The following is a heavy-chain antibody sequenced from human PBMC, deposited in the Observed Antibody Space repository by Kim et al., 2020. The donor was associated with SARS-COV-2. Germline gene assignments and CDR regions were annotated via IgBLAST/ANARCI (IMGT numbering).Heavy chain of an antibody. CDR2: ISSSSCYI. CDR3: ARAPPFYSSSLFPLWDFDY. CDR1: GFTFSSYS. V-gene: IGHV3-21*01. J-gene: IGHJ4*02. D-gene: IGHD6-6*01. Sequence: GGSLRLSCAASGFTFSSYSMNWVRQAPGKGLEWVSSISSSSCYIYYADSVKGRFTISRDNAKNSLYLQMNSLRAEDTAVYYCARAPPFYSSSLFPLWDFDYWGQGTLVTVSS.